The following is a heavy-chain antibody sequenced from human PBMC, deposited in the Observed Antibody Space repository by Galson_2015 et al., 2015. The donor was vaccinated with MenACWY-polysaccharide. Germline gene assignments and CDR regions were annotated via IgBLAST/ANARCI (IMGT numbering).Heavy chain of an antibody. J-gene: IGHJ4*02. D-gene: IGHD5-12*01. Sequence: SLRLSCAASGFTFSTYWMHWVRQAPGNGLVWVSRIKSDGSSTSYADSVKGRFTISRDNAKNTLYLQMNSLRAEDTAVYYCARGYSGFDWGQGTLVTVSS. V-gene: IGHV3-74*01. CDR2: IKSDGSST. CDR3: ARGYSGFD. CDR1: GFTFSTYW.